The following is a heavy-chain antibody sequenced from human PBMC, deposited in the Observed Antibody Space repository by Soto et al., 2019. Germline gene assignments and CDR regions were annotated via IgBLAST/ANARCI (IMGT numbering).Heavy chain of an antibody. V-gene: IGHV1-18*01. D-gene: IGHD3-16*01. CDR3: ARDGRQFFPNSYTFDI. CDR2: SSAYNGNT. J-gene: IGHJ3*02. Sequence: QVHLLQSGAELKRPGASVRVSCKASGYTFRNYGVNWVRQAPGQGLEWLGWSSAYNGNTKSAQKFQDKLTMATDTSTNTAYMELRSLTSDDTAVYFCARDGRQFFPNSYTFDIWGQGTLITVSS. CDR1: GYTFRNYG.